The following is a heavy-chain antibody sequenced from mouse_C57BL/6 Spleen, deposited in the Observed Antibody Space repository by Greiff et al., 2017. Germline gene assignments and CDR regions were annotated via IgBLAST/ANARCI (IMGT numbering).Heavy chain of an antibody. V-gene: IGHV7-3*01. D-gene: IGHD3-1*01. CDR1: GFTFTDYY. J-gene: IGHJ1*03. Sequence: EVKLQESGGGLVQPGGSLSLSCAASGFTFTDYYMSWVRQPPGKALEWLGFIRNKANGYTTEYSASVKGRFTISRDNSQSILYLQMKALRAEDSATYYCARYGAPYWYFDVWGTGTTVTVSS. CDR2: IRNKANGYTT. CDR3: ARYGAPYWYFDV.